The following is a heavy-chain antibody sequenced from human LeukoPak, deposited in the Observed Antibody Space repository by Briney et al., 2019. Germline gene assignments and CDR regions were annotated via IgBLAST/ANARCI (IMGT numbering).Heavy chain of an antibody. D-gene: IGHD2-2*01. J-gene: IGHJ2*01. CDR1: GGSISSGDYY. V-gene: IGHV4-30-4*01. Sequence: KPSETLSLTCTVSGGSISSGDYYWSWIRQPPGKGLEWIGYIYYSGSTYYNPSLKSRVTISVDTSKNQFSLKLSSVTAADTAVYYCARCLYQYWYFDLWGRGTLVTVSS. CDR2: IYYSGST. CDR3: ARCLYQYWYFDL.